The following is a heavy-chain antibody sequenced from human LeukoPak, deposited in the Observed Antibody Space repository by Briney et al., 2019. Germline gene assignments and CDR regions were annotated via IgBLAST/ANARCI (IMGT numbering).Heavy chain of an antibody. CDR1: GFTFSNYA. D-gene: IGHD4/OR15-4a*01. V-gene: IGHV3-23*01. Sequence: GGSLRLSCVASGFTFSNYALSWVRRAPGKGLEWVSAISGSGGSTYYADSVKGRFTISRDNSKNTLYLQMNSLRAEDTAVYYCAKELNPYYYGMDVWGQGTTVTVSS. CDR3: AKELNPYYYGMDV. J-gene: IGHJ6*02. CDR2: ISGSGGST.